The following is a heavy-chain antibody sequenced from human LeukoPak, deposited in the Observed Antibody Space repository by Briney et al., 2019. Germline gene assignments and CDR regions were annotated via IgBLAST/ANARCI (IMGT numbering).Heavy chain of an antibody. V-gene: IGHV3-48*04. CDR2: ISSSSSTI. Sequence: GGSLRLSCAASGFTFSSYSMNWVRQAPGKGLEWVSYISSSSSTIYYADSVKGRFTISRDNAKNSLYLQMNSLRAEDTAVYYCARDSKRWLQPASVAFDIWGQGTMVTVSS. J-gene: IGHJ3*02. D-gene: IGHD5-24*01. CDR3: ARDSKRWLQPASVAFDI. CDR1: GFTFSSYS.